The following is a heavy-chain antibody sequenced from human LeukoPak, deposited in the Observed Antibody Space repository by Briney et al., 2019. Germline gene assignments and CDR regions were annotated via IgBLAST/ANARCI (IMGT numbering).Heavy chain of an antibody. V-gene: IGHV3-33*07. Sequence: GGSLRLSCAASGFTFSNYGLYWVRQSPGKGLEWVALIWNDGSHKYYDDSVKDRFSISRDNSQGTLHLQMNNLRAEDTAIYYCARDSDEYVDSHIDYWGQGTLVAVSS. J-gene: IGHJ4*02. CDR3: ARDSDEYVDSHIDY. D-gene: IGHD3-16*01. CDR2: IWNDGSHK. CDR1: GFTFSNYG.